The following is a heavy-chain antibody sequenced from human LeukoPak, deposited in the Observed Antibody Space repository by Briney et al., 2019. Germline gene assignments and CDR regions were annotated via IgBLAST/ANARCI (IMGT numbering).Heavy chain of an antibody. V-gene: IGHV1-2*02. CDR2: INPNSGGT. Sequence: GASVTVSCTASGYTFTGYYMHWVRQAPGQGLEWMGWINPNSGGTNYAQKFQGRVTMTRDTSISTAYMELSRLRSDDTAVYYCARDHSWVRAQDPWGQGTLVTVSS. CDR1: GYTFTGYY. D-gene: IGHD3-10*01. CDR3: ARDHSWVRAQDP. J-gene: IGHJ5*02.